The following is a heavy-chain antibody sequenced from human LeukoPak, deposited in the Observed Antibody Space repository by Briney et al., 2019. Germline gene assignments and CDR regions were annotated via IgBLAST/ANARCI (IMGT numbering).Heavy chain of an antibody. J-gene: IGHJ6*03. V-gene: IGHV4-39*07. Sequence: SETLSLTCTVSGGSISSSSYYWGWIRQPPGKGLEWIGSIYYSGSTNYNPSLKSRVTMSVDTSKNQFSLKLSSVTAADTAVYYCARDNDPVDYYMDVWGKGTTVTVSS. CDR3: ARDNDPVDYYMDV. CDR1: GGSISSSSYY. D-gene: IGHD1-1*01. CDR2: IYYSGST.